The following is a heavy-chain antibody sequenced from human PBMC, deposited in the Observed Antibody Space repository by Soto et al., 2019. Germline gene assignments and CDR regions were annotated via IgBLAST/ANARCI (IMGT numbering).Heavy chain of an antibody. CDR3: GKGTWGAFDI. V-gene: IGHV3-23*01. CDR2: ITSGSGGGT. D-gene: IGHD7-27*01. J-gene: IGHJ3*02. CDR1: GFTFSSNA. Sequence: EVQLLESGGGLVQPGGSLRLSCVASGFTFSSNAMSWVRQAPGKGLEWVSHITSGSGGGTYYADSVRGRFTISRDNAKNTLYMHMNSLRVEDTVVYYCGKGTWGAFDIWGHGTLVTVSS.